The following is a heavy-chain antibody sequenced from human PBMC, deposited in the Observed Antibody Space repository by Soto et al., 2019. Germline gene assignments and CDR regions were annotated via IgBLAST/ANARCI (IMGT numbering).Heavy chain of an antibody. CDR3: ARARHTLYSSSWYGFDY. CDR2: MNPNSGNT. CDR1: GYTFTSYD. Sequence: QVQLVQSGAEVKKPGASVKVSCKASGYTFTSYDINWVRQATGQGLEWMGWMNPNSGNTGDAQKFKGRVTMTRNTSISTVYMELSSLRSEDTAVYYWARARHTLYSSSWYGFDYWGQGTLVTVSS. D-gene: IGHD6-13*01. J-gene: IGHJ4*02. V-gene: IGHV1-8*01.